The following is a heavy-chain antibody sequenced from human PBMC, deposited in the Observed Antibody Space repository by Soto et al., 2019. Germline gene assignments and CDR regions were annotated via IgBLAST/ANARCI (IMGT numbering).Heavy chain of an antibody. CDR2: ISYDGSNK. CDR3: AKDRNGYYDSSGYPKYYGMDV. CDR1: GFTFSSYG. V-gene: IGHV3-30*18. D-gene: IGHD3-22*01. J-gene: IGHJ6*02. Sequence: SLRLSCAASGFTFSSYGMHWVRQAPGKGLEWVAVISYDGSNKYYADSVKGRFTISRDNSKNTLYLQMNSLRAEDTAVYYCAKDRNGYYDSSGYPKYYGMDVWGQGTTVTVAS.